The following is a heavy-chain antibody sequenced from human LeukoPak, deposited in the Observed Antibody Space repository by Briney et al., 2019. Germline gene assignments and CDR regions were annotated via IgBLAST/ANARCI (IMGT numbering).Heavy chain of an antibody. CDR1: GFTFSSYA. Sequence: GGSLRLSCAASGFTFSSYAMHWVRQAPGKGLEWVAVISYDGSNKYYADSVKGRFTISRDNSKNTLYLQMNSLRAEDTAVYYCAKDRGIAVAGTGDYWGQGTLVTVSS. CDR3: AKDRGIAVAGTGDY. J-gene: IGHJ4*02. CDR2: ISYDGSNK. V-gene: IGHV3-30-3*01. D-gene: IGHD6-19*01.